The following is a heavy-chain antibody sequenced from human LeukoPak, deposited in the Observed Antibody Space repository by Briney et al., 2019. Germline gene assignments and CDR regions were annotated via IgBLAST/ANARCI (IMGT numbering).Heavy chain of an antibody. Sequence: GGSLRLSCAASGFTVSSNYMSWVRQAPGKGLEWVSVIYSGGSTYYADSVKGRFTISRDNSKNTLYLQMNSLRAEDTAVYYCARVRVRLLWFRAPDAFDIWGQGTMVTVSS. V-gene: IGHV3-53*01. CDR3: ARVRVRLLWFRAPDAFDI. D-gene: IGHD3-10*01. J-gene: IGHJ3*02. CDR1: GFTVSSNY. CDR2: IYSGGST.